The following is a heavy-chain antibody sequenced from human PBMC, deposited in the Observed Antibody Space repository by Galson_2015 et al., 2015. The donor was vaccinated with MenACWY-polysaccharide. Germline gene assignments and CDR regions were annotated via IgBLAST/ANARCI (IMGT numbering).Heavy chain of an antibody. CDR2: INSDGSGA. CDR3: ARVLKGLVGATPDY. V-gene: IGHV3-74*01. CDR1: GFSFSRYW. D-gene: IGHD1-26*01. J-gene: IGHJ4*02. Sequence: SLRLSCAASGFSFSRYWMHWVRQAPGKGLVWVSVINSDGSGANYADSVKGRFTISRDNAKNSLYLQMNSLRDDDTAVYYCARVLKGLVGATPDYWGQGTLVTVSS.